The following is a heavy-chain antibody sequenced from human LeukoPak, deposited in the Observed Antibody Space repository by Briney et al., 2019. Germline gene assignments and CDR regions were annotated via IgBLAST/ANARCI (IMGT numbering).Heavy chain of an antibody. CDR2: IYHSGST. Sequence: SETLSLTCTVSGYSISSGYYWGWIRQPPGKGLEWIGSIYHSGSTYYNPSLKSRVTISVDTSKNQFSLKLSSVTAADTAVYYCARHSNWNGGVDWFDPWGQGTQVTVSS. CDR3: ARHSNWNGGVDWFDP. CDR1: GYSISSGYY. D-gene: IGHD1-20*01. V-gene: IGHV4-38-2*02. J-gene: IGHJ5*02.